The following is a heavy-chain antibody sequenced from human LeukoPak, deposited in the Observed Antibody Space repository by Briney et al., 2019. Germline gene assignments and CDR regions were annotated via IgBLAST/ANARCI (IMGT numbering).Heavy chain of an antibody. J-gene: IGHJ3*02. CDR1: GFTFSSYA. V-gene: IGHV3-23*01. CDR3: AKGQGITIFGVGHRGALDI. Sequence: GGSLRLSCASSGFTFSSYAVSWVRQAPGKGLEWVSGISNSGGSTYYADSVKGRFTISRDNSKNTLYLQMNSLRAEDTAVYYCAKGQGITIFGVGHRGALDIWGQGTMVTVSS. CDR2: ISNSGGST. D-gene: IGHD3-3*01.